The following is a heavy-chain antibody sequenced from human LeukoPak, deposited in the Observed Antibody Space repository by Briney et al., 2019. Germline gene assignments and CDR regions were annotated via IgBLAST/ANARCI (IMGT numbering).Heavy chain of an antibody. CDR3: TTGTWIQLWLADY. CDR1: GFTFSNAC. V-gene: IGHV3-15*01. CDR2: VKTKTDGGTT. J-gene: IGHJ4*02. D-gene: IGHD5-18*01. Sequence: PGGSLILSCAASGFTFSNACMSWVRQAPGKGLEWVGHVKTKTDGGTTDYAAPVKGRFTISRDDSKNTLYLQMNSLKTEDTAVYYCTTGTWIQLWLADYWGQGTLVTVSS.